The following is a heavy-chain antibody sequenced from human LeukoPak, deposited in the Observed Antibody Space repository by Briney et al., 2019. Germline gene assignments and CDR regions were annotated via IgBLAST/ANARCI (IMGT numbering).Heavy chain of an antibody. J-gene: IGHJ4*02. D-gene: IGHD3-10*01. CDR3: ARDKSRKGSGSPRFDY. Sequence: PGGSLRLSYSPSGFSFSSYWMHWVRQAPGKGLVWVSRINSDGSSTSYADSVKCRFNISRDNAKNTLYLQMNSLRAEDTAVYYCARDKSRKGSGSPRFDYWGQGTLVTVSS. CDR1: GFSFSSYW. V-gene: IGHV3-74*01. CDR2: INSDGSST.